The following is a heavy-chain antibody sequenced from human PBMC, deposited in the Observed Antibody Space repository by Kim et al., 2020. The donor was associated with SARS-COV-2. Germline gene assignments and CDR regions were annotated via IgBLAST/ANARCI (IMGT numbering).Heavy chain of an antibody. D-gene: IGHD3-9*01. J-gene: IGHJ6*02. Sequence: GGSLRLSCAASGFTFSSYAMHWVRQAPGKGLEWVAVISYDGSNKSYADSVKGRFTISRDNSNNTQYLQMNSLRAEDTAVYYCARAMTGGYYYGMDVWGQGTTVTVSS. CDR2: ISYDGSNK. CDR3: ARAMTGGYYYGMDV. V-gene: IGHV3-30-3*01. CDR1: GFTFSSYA.